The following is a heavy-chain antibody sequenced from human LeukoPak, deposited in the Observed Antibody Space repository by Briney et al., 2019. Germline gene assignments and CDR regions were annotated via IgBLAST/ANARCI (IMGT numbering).Heavy chain of an antibody. V-gene: IGHV1-46*01. CDR2: INPSGGST. Sequence: ASVKVSCKASGYTFTSYYMHWVRQAPGQGLEWMGIINPSGGSTSYAQKFQGRVTMTRDTSISTAYMELSSLRSEDTAVYYCARKAITMVRGVIRRSNWFDPWGQGTLVTVSS. CDR1: GYTFTSYY. D-gene: IGHD3-10*01. CDR3: ARKAITMVRGVIRRSNWFDP. J-gene: IGHJ5*02.